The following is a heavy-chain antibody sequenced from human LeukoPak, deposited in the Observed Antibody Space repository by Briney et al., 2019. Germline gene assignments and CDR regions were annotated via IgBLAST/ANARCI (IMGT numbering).Heavy chain of an antibody. CDR3: ASPDNWFDP. Sequence: SETLSLTCAVYGGSFCGYYWSWIRQPPGKGLEWIGEINHSGSTNYNPSLKSRVTISVDTSKNQFSLKLSSVTAADTAVYYCASPDNWFDPWGQGTLVTVSS. J-gene: IGHJ5*02. CDR2: INHSGST. V-gene: IGHV4-34*01. CDR1: GGSFCGYY.